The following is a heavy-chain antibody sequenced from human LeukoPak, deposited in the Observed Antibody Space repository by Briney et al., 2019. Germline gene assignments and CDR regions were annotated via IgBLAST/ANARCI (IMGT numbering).Heavy chain of an antibody. CDR2: INQDGSEK. D-gene: IGHD1-20*01. J-gene: IGHJ4*02. V-gene: IGHV3-7*05. Sequence: GGSLRLSCAASGFTFSTYWMTWVRQVPGKGLEWVANINQDGSEKHYVDSVKGRFTISRDNAKNSLNLQMSSLRADDTAVYYCANHRTPDRYNWNYFDFWGQGTLVTVSS. CDR3: ANHRTPDRYNWNYFDF. CDR1: GFTFSTYW.